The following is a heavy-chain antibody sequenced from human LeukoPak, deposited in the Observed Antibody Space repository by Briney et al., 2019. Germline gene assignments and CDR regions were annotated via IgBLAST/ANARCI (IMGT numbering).Heavy chain of an antibody. CDR2: ISYDGSNK. D-gene: IGHD3-10*01. CDR3: AGDGSESNALDF. CDR1: GFTFSSYG. J-gene: IGHJ4*02. Sequence: PGGSLRLSCAASGFTFSSYGMHWVRQAPGKGLEWVAVISYDGSNKYYADSVKGRFTISRDNSKNTLYLQMNSLRAEDTAVYYCAGDGSESNALDFWGQGTLVTVSS. V-gene: IGHV3-30*03.